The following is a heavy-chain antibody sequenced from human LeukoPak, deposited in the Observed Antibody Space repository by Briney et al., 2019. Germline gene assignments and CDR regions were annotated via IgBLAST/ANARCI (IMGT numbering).Heavy chain of an antibody. D-gene: IGHD3-16*01. Sequence: GGSLRLSCEASGFTFDSFDMTWVRPAPGKGLEWVSLIFGSGFHTFYAASVGGRVTVSRDNSNNTMYLKMNTLRAEDTAIYYCARRKFYRLGKKKEPNWFDSWGQGTLVTVSS. CDR3: ARRKFYRLGKKKEPNWFDS. CDR2: IFGSGFHT. CDR1: GFTFDSFD. J-gene: IGHJ5*01. V-gene: IGHV3-23*01.